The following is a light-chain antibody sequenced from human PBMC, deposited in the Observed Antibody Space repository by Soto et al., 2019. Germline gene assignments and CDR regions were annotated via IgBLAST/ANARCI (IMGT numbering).Light chain of an antibody. V-gene: IGKV1-39*01. J-gene: IGKJ2*01. CDR2: AAS. CDR3: QQSFTPYT. Sequence: DIQMTQSPSSLSASVGDRVTLTCRASQSISSYLNWYQKKPGKAPKLLIYAASSLLSGVPSRFSGSGSGTYFTLTISSLQPEDFATYSCQQSFTPYTFGQGTKLEIK. CDR1: QSISSY.